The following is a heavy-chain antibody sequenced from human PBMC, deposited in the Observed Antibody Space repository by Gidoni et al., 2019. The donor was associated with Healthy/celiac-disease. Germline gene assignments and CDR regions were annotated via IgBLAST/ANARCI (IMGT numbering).Heavy chain of an antibody. V-gene: IGHV3-66*02. J-gene: IGHJ6*02. CDR1: GFPFSSNY. D-gene: IGHD3-3*01. Sequence: EVQLVESGGGLVQPGGSLRLSCAASGFPFSSNYMSWVRPAPGKGLEWVSVMYSGGITYYADSVKGRFTISRENSKNTLYLQMNSLRDEDTAVYYCARDGEGQGFWSGYYTAHYYYGMDVWGQGTTVTVSS. CDR3: ARDGEGQGFWSGYYTAHYYYGMDV. CDR2: MYSGGIT.